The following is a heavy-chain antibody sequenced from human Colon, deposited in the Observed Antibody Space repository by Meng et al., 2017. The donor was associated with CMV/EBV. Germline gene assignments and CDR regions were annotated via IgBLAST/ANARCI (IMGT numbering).Heavy chain of an antibody. CDR3: ARDGYYGA. D-gene: IGHD3-10*01. CDR2: ISSGGNT. CDR1: GFTVSNNN. J-gene: IGHJ5*02. V-gene: IGHV3-66*02. Sequence: GSLKISCAASGFTVSNNNMSWVRQAPGKGLECVSVISSGGNTNYADSVKGRFTISRDNSKNTLYLQMNSLRAEDTAVYYCARDGYYGAWGQGTLVTVSS.